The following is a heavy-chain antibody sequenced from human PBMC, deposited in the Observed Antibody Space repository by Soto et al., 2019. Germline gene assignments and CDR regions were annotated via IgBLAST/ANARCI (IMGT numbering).Heavy chain of an antibody. Sequence: PVGCLRHSVVAGKSTFSTYGMHCDRKAPGKGLEWVAAIWHDGSNKYYADSVKGRFTISRDNFKNTLYLQMSSLRAEDTAVYYCARDSLSGSYYLDYWGQGTLVTVSS. V-gene: IGHV3-33*01. J-gene: IGHJ4*02. CDR1: KSTFSTYG. D-gene: IGHD1-26*01. CDR2: IWHDGSNK. CDR3: ARDSLSGSYYLDY.